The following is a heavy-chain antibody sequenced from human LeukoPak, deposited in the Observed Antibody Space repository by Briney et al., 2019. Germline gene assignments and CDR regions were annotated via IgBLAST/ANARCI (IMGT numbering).Heavy chain of an antibody. Sequence: SVKVSCKASGGTFSSYAISWVRQAPGQGLEWMGGIIPIFGTANYAQKFQGRVTITTDESTSTAYMELSSLRSEDTAVYYCARGARIAAAGTGNWFDPWGRGTLVTVSS. D-gene: IGHD6-13*01. CDR2: IIPIFGTA. J-gene: IGHJ5*02. CDR3: ARGARIAAAGTGNWFDP. CDR1: GGTFSSYA. V-gene: IGHV1-69*05.